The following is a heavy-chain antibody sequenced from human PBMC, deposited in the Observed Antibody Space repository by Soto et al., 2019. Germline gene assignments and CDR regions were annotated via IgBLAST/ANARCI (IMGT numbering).Heavy chain of an antibody. CDR2: IFYDGYT. Sequence: QVQLQESGPGLVMPSETLSLTCTVSGDSISGSPYFWGWIRQPPGKRLEWIGSIFYDGYTLYTPSLKSRATIPVDTSKNQFSLKLTSVAAADTAIYFCARLQAAVPHYWGQGILVTVSS. CDR3: ARLQAAVPHY. J-gene: IGHJ4*02. D-gene: IGHD6-13*01. CDR1: GDSISGSPYF. V-gene: IGHV4-39*01.